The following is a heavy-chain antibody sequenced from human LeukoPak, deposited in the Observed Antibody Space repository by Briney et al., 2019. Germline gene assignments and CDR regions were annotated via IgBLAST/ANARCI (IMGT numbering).Heavy chain of an antibody. V-gene: IGHV3-7*04. CDR2: IKQDGTEK. Sequence: GGSLRLSCAASGFTFSSYWMSWVRQAPGKGLEWVTIIKQDGTEKYYVDSVKGRFTISRDNAKNSLYLQMSSLRAEDTAVYYCARGVGATHFDYWGQGTLVTVSS. D-gene: IGHD1-26*01. J-gene: IGHJ4*02. CDR3: ARGVGATHFDY. CDR1: GFTFSSYW.